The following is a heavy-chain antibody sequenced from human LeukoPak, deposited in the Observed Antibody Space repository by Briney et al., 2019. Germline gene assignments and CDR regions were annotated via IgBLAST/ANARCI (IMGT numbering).Heavy chain of an antibody. CDR1: GFTFSSYG. Sequence: PGGSLRLSCAASGFTFSSYGMHWVRQGPGKGLEWVAAISYDGSDKYYADSVKGRFTISRDSSENTLYLQMNSLRAEDTAVYYCAKDGYRIPALDYWGQGTLVTVSS. V-gene: IGHV3-30*18. CDR2: ISYDGSDK. J-gene: IGHJ4*02. D-gene: IGHD5-24*01. CDR3: AKDGYRIPALDY.